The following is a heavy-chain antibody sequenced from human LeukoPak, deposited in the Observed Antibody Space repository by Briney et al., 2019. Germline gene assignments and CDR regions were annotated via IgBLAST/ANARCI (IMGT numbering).Heavy chain of an antibody. D-gene: IGHD6-19*01. Sequence: SETLSLTCTVSGGSFSSYYWSWIRQPPGKGLEWIGSIYYSGSTDYNPSLKSRVTISVDTSKNQFSLKLSSVTAADTAVYYCARSIRGYSSGWYYFDYWGQGTLITVSS. CDR1: GGSFSSYY. CDR2: IYYSGST. CDR3: ARSIRGYSSGWYYFDY. J-gene: IGHJ4*02. V-gene: IGHV4-59*01.